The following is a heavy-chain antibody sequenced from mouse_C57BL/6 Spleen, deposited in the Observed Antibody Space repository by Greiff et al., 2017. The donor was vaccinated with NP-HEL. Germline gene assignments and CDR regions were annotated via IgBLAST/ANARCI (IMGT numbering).Heavy chain of an antibody. J-gene: IGHJ3*01. CDR2: FYPGSGSI. Sequence: QVQLQQSGAELVKPGASVKLSCKASGYTFTEYTIHWVKQRSGQGLEWIGWFYPGSGSIKYNEKFKDKATLTADKSSSTVYMELSRLTSEDSAVYFCARHEEEEYYDYDGAWFAYWGQGTLVTVSA. CDR3: ARHEEEEYYDYDGAWFAY. V-gene: IGHV1-62-2*01. CDR1: GYTFTEYT. D-gene: IGHD2-4*01.